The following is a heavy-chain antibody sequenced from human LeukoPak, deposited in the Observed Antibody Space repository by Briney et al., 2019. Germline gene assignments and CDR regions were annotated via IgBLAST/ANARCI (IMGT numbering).Heavy chain of an antibody. CDR1: GGTFSSYA. D-gene: IGHD5-18*01. CDR2: IIPIFGIA. Sequence: SSVKVSCKASGGTFSSYAISWVRQAPGQGLEWMGRIIPIFGIANYAQKFQGRVTITADKSTSTAYMGLSSLRSEDTAVYYCARDHEDTAHGLDWGQGTLVTVSS. CDR3: ARDHEDTAHGLD. J-gene: IGHJ4*02. V-gene: IGHV1-69*04.